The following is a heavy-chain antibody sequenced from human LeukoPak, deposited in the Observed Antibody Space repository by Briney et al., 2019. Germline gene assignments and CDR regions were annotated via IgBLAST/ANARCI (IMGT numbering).Heavy chain of an antibody. J-gene: IGHJ4*02. CDR2: ISSSSSTI. CDR3: EQHSYGLVVFNY. V-gene: IGHV3-48*01. D-gene: IGHD5-18*01. CDR1: GFTFSSYS. Sequence: GGSLRLSCAASGFTFSSYSMNWVRHAPGKGLEWVSYISSSSSTIYYADSAKGRFTISRDNAKNSLYLQMNSLRAEDTAVYYCEQHSYGLVVFNYWGQGTLVTVSS.